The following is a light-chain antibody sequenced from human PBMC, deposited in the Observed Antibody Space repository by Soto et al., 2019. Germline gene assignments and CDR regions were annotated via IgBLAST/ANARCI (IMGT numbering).Light chain of an antibody. V-gene: IGKV1-5*03. CDR1: QSISSW. J-gene: IGKJ1*01. CDR3: QQYKTYWT. CDR2: RAS. Sequence: DIQMTQSPSTLSASVGDRVTITCRASQSISSWLAWYQQKPGKAPNLLIYRASNLESGVPSRFSGSGSGTEFTLTISSLQPDDFATYYCQQYKTYWTFGQGTKVEMK.